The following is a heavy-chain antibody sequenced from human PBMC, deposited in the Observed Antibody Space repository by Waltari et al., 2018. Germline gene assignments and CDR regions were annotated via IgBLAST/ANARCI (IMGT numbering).Heavy chain of an antibody. CDR2: SYYSGST. CDR3: ARDADYGDYIW. J-gene: IGHJ4*02. Sequence: QLQLQESGPGLVKPSETLSLTCTVSGGSISSSSYYWGWIRQPPGKGLEWIGSSYYSGSTYYNPSLKSRVTISVDTSKNQFSLKLSSVTAADTAVYYCARDADYGDYIWWGQGTLVTVSS. D-gene: IGHD4-17*01. V-gene: IGHV4-39*07. CDR1: GGSISSSSYY.